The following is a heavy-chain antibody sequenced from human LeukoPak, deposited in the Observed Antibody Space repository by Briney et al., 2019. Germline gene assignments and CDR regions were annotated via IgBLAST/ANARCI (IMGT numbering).Heavy chain of an antibody. D-gene: IGHD1-26*01. CDR3: AKSPDWRSYQTAPAFDY. CDR2: ISWNSGSI. Sequence: PGRSLRLSCAASGFTFDDYAMHWVRQAPGKGLEWVSGISWNSGSIGYADSVKGRFTISRDNAKNSLYLQMNSLRAEDTALYYCAKSPDWRSYQTAPAFDYWGQGTLVTVSS. V-gene: IGHV3-9*01. CDR1: GFTFDDYA. J-gene: IGHJ4*02.